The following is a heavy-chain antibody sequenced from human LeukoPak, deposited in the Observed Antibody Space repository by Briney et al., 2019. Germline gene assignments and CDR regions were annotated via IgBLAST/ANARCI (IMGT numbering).Heavy chain of an antibody. J-gene: IGHJ6*02. D-gene: IGHD2-2*01. CDR1: GGTFTTYS. V-gene: IGHV1-69*04. CDR3: ARDQSSSSYEYYYGLDV. Sequence: ASVKVSCKASGGTFTTYSITWVRQAPGQGLEWLGRIIPVLALANYAQNFQGRVTITADKVTNTAYMELSSLRSEDTAVYYCARDQSSSSYEYYYGLDVWGQGTRSPSP. CDR2: IIPVLALA.